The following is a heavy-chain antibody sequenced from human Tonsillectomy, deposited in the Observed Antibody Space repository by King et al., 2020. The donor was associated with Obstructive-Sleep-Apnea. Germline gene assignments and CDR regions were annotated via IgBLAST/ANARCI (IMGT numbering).Heavy chain of an antibody. J-gene: IGHJ5*02. CDR1: GGSISSGGYY. CDR3: AIANMWTGYSPNWSDP. D-gene: IGHD3/OR15-3a*01. CDR2: IFYSGST. Sequence: QLQESGPGLVKPSQTLSLTCTVSGGSISSGGYYWSWIRQHPGKGLEWIGYIFYSGSTYYNPSLKSRVIISVDTSKKQFSLKLSSVTPADTAVYYCAIANMWTGYSPNWSDPWGQGTLVTVSS. V-gene: IGHV4-31*03.